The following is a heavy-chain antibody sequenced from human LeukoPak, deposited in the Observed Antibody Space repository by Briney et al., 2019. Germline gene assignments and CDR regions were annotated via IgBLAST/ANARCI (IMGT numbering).Heavy chain of an antibody. Sequence: ASVKVSCKASGYAFTGYYMHWVRQAPGQGLELMGWINPNSGGTNYAQKFQGRVTMTRDTSISTAYMELSRLRSDDTAVYYCARLRLGELSLDYWGQETLVTVSS. CDR3: ARLRLGELSLDY. V-gene: IGHV1-2*02. CDR2: INPNSGGT. D-gene: IGHD3-16*02. J-gene: IGHJ4*02. CDR1: GYAFTGYY.